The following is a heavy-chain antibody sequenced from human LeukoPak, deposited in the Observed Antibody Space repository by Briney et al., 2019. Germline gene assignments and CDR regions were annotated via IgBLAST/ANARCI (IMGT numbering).Heavy chain of an antibody. CDR2: ISYDGGNT. CDR1: GFTFSSNA. Sequence: PWGSLRLSCAASGFTFSSNAIHWVRQAPGKGLEWVAEISYDGGNTYYADSVKGRFTISRDNSKNTLYLQMNSLRAEDAAVYYCAKEGTGIHFDYWGQGTQVTVSS. D-gene: IGHD1-1*01. CDR3: AKEGTGIHFDY. V-gene: IGHV3-30-3*01. J-gene: IGHJ4*02.